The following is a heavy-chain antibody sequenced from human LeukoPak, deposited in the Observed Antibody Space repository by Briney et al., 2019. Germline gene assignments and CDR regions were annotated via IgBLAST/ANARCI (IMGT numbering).Heavy chain of an antibody. V-gene: IGHV3-23*01. CDR2: ISPGGGTT. J-gene: IGHJ4*02. CDR3: ARDTGFLGHFDY. CDR1: GFAFGSEA. Sequence: GGSLRLSCAVSGFAFGSEAMSWVRQSPARGLEWVASISPGGGTTYYADYVKGRFTISRDNAKNSLYLQMNSLRAEDTAVYYCARDTGFLGHFDYWGQGTLVTVSS. D-gene: IGHD1-14*01.